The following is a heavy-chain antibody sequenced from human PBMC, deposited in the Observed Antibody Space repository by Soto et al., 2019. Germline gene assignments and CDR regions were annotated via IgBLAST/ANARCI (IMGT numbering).Heavy chain of an antibody. J-gene: IGHJ4*02. CDR3: ARGYGSGSSSFDY. CDR2: INPNSGGT. V-gene: IGHV1-2*04. Sequence: ASVKVSCKASGYTFTGYYMHWVRQAPGQGLEWMGWINPNSGGTNYAQKFQGWVTMTRDTSISTAYMELSRLRSDDTAVYYCARGYGSGSSSFDYWGQGTLVTVSS. D-gene: IGHD3-10*01. CDR1: GYTFTGYY.